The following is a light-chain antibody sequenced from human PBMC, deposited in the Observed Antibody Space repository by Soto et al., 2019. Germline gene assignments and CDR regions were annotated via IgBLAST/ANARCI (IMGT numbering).Light chain of an antibody. Sequence: QSVLTQPPSVSGAPGQRVTISCTGSSSNIGAGYDVHWYQQLPGTAPKLLIYGNSNRPSGVPDRFSGSKSGTSASLAITGLQAEDEADYYCQSYDSSLTCYVLGTGTKLTVL. CDR3: QSYDSSLTCYV. CDR1: SSNIGAGYD. CDR2: GNS. J-gene: IGLJ1*01. V-gene: IGLV1-40*01.